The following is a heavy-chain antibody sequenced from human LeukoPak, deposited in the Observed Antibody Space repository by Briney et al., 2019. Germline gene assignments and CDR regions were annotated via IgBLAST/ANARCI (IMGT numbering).Heavy chain of an antibody. J-gene: IGHJ6*02. D-gene: IGHD3-22*01. CDR1: GHSISSYY. CDR3: ARERTSDYYDSSGYYPRIDYYYGMDV. CDR2: IYTSGST. Sequence: SETLSLTCTVSGHSISSYYWSWLRQPAGKGLEWVGRIYTSGSTNYNPSLKSRATMSVDTSKNQFSLKLSSVTAADTAVYYCARERTSDYYDSSGYYPRIDYYYGMDVWGQGTTVTVSS. V-gene: IGHV4-4*07.